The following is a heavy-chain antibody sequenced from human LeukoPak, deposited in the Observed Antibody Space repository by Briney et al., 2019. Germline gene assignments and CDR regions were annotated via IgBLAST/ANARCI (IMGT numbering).Heavy chain of an antibody. CDR1: GGSISSSSYY. J-gene: IGHJ4*02. CDR2: IYYSGST. V-gene: IGHV4-39*01. CDR3: ARRYCSGGSCPFDY. D-gene: IGHD2-15*01. Sequence: MTTETLSLTCTVSGGSISSSSYYWGWIRQPPGKGLEWIGSIYYSGSTYCNPSLKSRVTISVDTSKNQFSLKLSSVTAADTAVYYCARRYCSGGSCPFDYWGQGTLVTVSS.